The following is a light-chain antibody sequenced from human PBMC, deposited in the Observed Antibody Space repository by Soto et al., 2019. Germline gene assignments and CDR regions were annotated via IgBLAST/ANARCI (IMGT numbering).Light chain of an antibody. J-gene: IGKJ5*01. Sequence: EIVMPQSPATLSVSPGERVTLSCSASQSVSNLLAWYQQKPGQAPRLLIYSSSTRAKGIPARFSGSGSGTEFTLTISSLQSEDFAVYYCQQRSNWLSITFGQGTRLEIK. CDR1: QSVSNL. CDR2: SSS. V-gene: IGKV3-15*01. CDR3: QQRSNWLSIT.